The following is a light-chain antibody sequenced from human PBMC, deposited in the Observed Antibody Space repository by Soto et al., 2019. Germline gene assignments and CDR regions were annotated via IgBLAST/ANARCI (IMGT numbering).Light chain of an antibody. CDR3: QKYNSAPLT. CDR2: AAS. CDR1: QAISNS. V-gene: IGKV1-27*01. Sequence: DIQVTQSPSSLSASVGDRVTITCRASQAISNSLDWYQQKPGELPKLLIYAASTLRSGVPSRFSGSGSGTDFTLTISGLQPEDVANYYCQKYNSAPLTFGGGT. J-gene: IGKJ4*01.